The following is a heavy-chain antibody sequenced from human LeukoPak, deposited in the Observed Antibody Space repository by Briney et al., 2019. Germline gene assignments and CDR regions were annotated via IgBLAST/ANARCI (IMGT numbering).Heavy chain of an antibody. J-gene: IGHJ5*02. CDR3: ARGSRYDFWSGYTLDNWFDP. D-gene: IGHD3-3*01. V-gene: IGHV4-34*01. CDR2: INHNGST. Sequence: SETLSLTCDVSGESFSDHYWSWIRQTPGKGLEWIGEINHNGSTNYNPSLKSRVTISVDTSKNQVSLKLSSVTAADTAVYYCARGSRYDFWSGYTLDNWFDPWGQGTLVTVSS. CDR1: GESFSDHY.